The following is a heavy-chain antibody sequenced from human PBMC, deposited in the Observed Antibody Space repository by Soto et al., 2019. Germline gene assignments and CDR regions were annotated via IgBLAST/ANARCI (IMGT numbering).Heavy chain of an antibody. J-gene: IGHJ4*02. CDR1: GFTFSSYG. Sequence: LRLSCAASGFTFSSYGMHWVRQAPGEGLEWVAVISYDGSNKYYADSVKGRFTISRDNSKNTLYLQMNSLRAEDTAVYYCAKVTFGPAHDYWGQGTLVTVSS. CDR2: ISYDGSNK. V-gene: IGHV3-30*18. D-gene: IGHD3-16*01. CDR3: AKVTFGPAHDY.